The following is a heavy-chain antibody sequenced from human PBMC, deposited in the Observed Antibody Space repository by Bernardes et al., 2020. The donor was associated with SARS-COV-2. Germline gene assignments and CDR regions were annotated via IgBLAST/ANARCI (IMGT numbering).Heavy chain of an antibody. J-gene: IGHJ4*02. CDR3: AKGWFGQFLPDY. CDR1: GFTFSGYN. Sequence: GGSLRLSCAASGFTFSGYNMIWVRQAPGKGLEWVSSISSTSSYVYYADSVRGRFTISRDNPKRSLYLQMNSLRAEDTAVYYCAKGWFGQFLPDYWGQGTLVTVSS. V-gene: IGHV3-21*01. CDR2: ISSTSSYV. D-gene: IGHD3-10*01.